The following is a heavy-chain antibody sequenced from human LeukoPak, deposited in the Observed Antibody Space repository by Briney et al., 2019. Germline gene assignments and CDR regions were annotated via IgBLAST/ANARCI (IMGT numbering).Heavy chain of an antibody. J-gene: IGHJ3*02. CDR2: IYYSGST. V-gene: IGHV4-31*03. D-gene: IGHD3-3*01. CDR3: ARDRSYDFWSGYYTADAFDI. CDR1: GGSISSGGYY. Sequence: PSQTLSLTCTVSGGSISSGGYYWSWIRQHPGKGLEWIGYIYYSGSTYYNPSLKSRVTISVDTSKNQFSLKLSSVTAADTAAYYCARDRSYDFWSGYYTADAFDIWGQGTMVTVSS.